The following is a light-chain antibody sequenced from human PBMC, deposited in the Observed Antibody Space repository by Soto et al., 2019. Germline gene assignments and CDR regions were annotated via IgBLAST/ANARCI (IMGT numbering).Light chain of an antibody. J-gene: IGLJ3*02. CDR3: GTWDSSLSAWV. CDR1: SFNIGNNY. CDR2: DNN. Sequence: QSVLTQPPSMSAAPGQKVTISCSGSSFNIGNNYVSWYQQLPGTAPKLLIYDNNKRPSGIPDRFSGSKSGTSATLGITGLQTGDEADYYCGTWDSSLSAWVFGGGTKLTVL. V-gene: IGLV1-51*01.